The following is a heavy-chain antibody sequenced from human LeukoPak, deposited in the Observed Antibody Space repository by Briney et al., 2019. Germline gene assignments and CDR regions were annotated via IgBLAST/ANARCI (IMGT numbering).Heavy chain of an antibody. V-gene: IGHV3-64D*06. CDR1: GFTFSNYA. J-gene: IGHJ6*02. CDR2: ISSNGGSA. Sequence: GGSLRLSCSASGFTFSNYAIHWVRQAPGKGLEYVSAISSNGGSAYYADSVKGRFTISRDNSKNTLHLQMSSLRAEDTAVYYCVKGGLELVRSHYAMDVWGQGTTVTVSS. D-gene: IGHD1-7*01. CDR3: VKGGLELVRSHYAMDV.